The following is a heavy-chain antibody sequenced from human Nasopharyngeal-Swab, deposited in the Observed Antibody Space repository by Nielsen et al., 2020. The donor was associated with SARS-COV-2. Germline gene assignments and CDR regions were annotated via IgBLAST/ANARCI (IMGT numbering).Heavy chain of an antibody. J-gene: IGHJ3*02. CDR3: AKPRRYNWFFDSYDI. Sequence: SETLSLTCAVSGGSMSGSSFFWGWIRQSPGKGLEWIGSVFFSGYAHYNPSLESRVTISVDTAKNQFSLKLSSVTAADTAVYYCAKPRRYNWFFDSYDIWGLGTKVAVSS. D-gene: IGHD1-1*01. CDR1: GGSMSGSSFF. V-gene: IGHV4-39*01. CDR2: VFFSGYA.